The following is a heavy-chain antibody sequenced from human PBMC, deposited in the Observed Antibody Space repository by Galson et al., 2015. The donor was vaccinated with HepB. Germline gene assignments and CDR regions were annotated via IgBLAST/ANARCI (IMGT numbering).Heavy chain of an antibody. V-gene: IGHV3-33*01. CDR2: MWYDERTQ. CDR1: GFSFRTYR. CDR3: ARDRGGSSSWYDFDS. Sequence: SLRLSCAASGFSFRTYRMRWVRQAPGKGLEWVAIMWYDERTQYYADSVKGRFTISRDNSESTLYLQMTNLRADDTAIYYCARDRGGSSSWYDFDSWGQGTWVTVSS. D-gene: IGHD6-13*01. J-gene: IGHJ4*02.